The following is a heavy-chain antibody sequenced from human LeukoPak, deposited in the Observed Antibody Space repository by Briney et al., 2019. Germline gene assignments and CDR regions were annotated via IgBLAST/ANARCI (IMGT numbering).Heavy chain of an antibody. Sequence: GGSLRLSCAASGFTFSSYWMTWVRQAPGKGLEWVADIQQEGSEKDYVGSVKGRFTISRDNAKNSLYLQMNSLRAEDAAVYYCARLRHMDVWGKGTTVTVSS. CDR2: IQQEGSEK. J-gene: IGHJ6*03. CDR1: GFTFSSYW. V-gene: IGHV3-7*01. CDR3: ARLRHMDV.